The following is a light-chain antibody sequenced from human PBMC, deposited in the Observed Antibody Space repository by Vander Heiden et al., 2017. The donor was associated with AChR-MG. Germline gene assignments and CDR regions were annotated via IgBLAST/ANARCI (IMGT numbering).Light chain of an antibody. CDR2: GAS. CDR3: QQYNSSPRM. CDR1: QGAGRD. V-gene: IGKV3-15*01. Sequence: EIVMTQSPDTLSLFPGESVPLSCRASQGAGRDLVWYQQKPGQIPRLLISGASTRATGIPARFSGGESGSKFTLTIGSLQSEEFATYYCQQYNSSPRMFGQGTRVEI. J-gene: IGKJ1*01.